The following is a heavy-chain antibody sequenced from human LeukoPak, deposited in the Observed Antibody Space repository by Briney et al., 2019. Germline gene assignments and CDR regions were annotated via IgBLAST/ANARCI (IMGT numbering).Heavy chain of an antibody. V-gene: IGHV4-30-4*01. J-gene: IGHJ4*02. CDR3: ATKPNGDYYFDY. CDR2: IHYSGAT. Sequence: SETLSLTCTVSGGSISSSDYYWSWIRQPPGMGLEWIGYIHYSGATYYNPSLKSRVTISVDTSKNQFSLRLTSVTAADTAVYYCATKPNGDYYFDYWGQGTLVTVSS. D-gene: IGHD4-17*01. CDR1: GGSISSSDYY.